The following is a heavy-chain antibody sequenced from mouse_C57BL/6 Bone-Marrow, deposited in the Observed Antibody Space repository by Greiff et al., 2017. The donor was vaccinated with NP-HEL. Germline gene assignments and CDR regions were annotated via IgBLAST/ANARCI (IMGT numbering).Heavy chain of an antibody. Sequence: EVKLMESGPGLVKPSQSLSLTCSVTGYSITSGYYWNWIRQFPGNKLEWMGYISYDGSNNYNPSLKNRISITRDTSKNQFFLKLNSVTTEDTATYYCARLYYGSSNYYYAMDYWGQGTSVTVSS. D-gene: IGHD1-1*01. J-gene: IGHJ4*01. CDR3: ARLYYGSSNYYYAMDY. CDR1: GYSITSGYY. V-gene: IGHV3-6*01. CDR2: ISYDGSN.